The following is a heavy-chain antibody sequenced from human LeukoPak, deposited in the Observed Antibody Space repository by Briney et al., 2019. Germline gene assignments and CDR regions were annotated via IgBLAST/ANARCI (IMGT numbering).Heavy chain of an antibody. Sequence: GGSLRLSCAASGFTFSSYAMSWVRQAPRKGLEWVSTISVSGSGTYYADSVKGRFTISRINSKNTLYLQMNSLRAEDTAVYYCAKGFYKGNSYYYFDYWGQGTLVTVSS. CDR3: AKGFYKGNSYYYFDY. CDR1: GFTFSSYA. V-gene: IGHV3-23*01. CDR2: ISVSGSGT. J-gene: IGHJ4*02. D-gene: IGHD5-18*01.